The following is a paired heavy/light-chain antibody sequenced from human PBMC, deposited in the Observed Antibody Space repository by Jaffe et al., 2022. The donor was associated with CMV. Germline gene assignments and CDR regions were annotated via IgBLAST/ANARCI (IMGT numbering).Heavy chain of an antibody. J-gene: IGHJ4*02. CDR2: IYNSGNV. CDR3: ARDTSAAGYFDT. Sequence: EVQLVESGGGLIQPGGSLRLSCAASGFNVITSYMSWVRQAPGKGLEWVSVIYNSGNVYYGDSVRGRFTISRDKSKNTLYLQMDSLRAEDTAVYYCARDTSAAGYFDTWGQGTLVTVSS. D-gene: IGHD6-25*01. V-gene: IGHV3-53*01. CDR1: GFNVITSY.
Light chain of an antibody. J-gene: IGLJ3*02. CDR2: NDR. CDR3: QVWDTDSDHQGV. Sequence: SYVVTQPPSVSVAPGKTARITCGGNNIGAIGVHWYQQKPGQAPVLVIYNDRDRPSGIPERISGSNSGNTATLTISRVEAEDEADYYCQVWDTDSDHQGVFGGGTKLTVL. CDR1: NIGAIG. V-gene: IGLV3-21*04.